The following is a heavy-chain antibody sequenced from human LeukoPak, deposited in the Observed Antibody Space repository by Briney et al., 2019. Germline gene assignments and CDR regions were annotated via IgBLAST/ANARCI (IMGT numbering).Heavy chain of an antibody. CDR2: ISSRSTYI. V-gene: IGHV3-21*01. CDR3: ARSPGGTYYYYYMDV. D-gene: IGHD3-10*01. J-gene: IGHJ6*03. CDR1: GFNFNNCT. Sequence: KSGGSLRLSCAASGFNFNNCTFNWVRQAPGKGLEWVSSISSRSTYIHYADSMKGRFTISRDNAKNSLYLQMNSLRAEDTAVYYCARSPGGTYYYYYMDVWGKGTTVTVSS.